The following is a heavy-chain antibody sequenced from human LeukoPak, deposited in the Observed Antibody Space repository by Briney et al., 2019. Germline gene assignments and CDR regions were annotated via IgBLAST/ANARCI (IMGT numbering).Heavy chain of an antibody. J-gene: IGHJ4*02. CDR3: ARGSGYSVLDY. V-gene: IGHV3-74*01. Sequence: PGGSLRLSCAASGFTFSSYWMHWVRQAPGKGLVWVSRINSDGSSTSYADSVKGRFTISRDNAKNTLYLQMNSLRAEDTAVYYCARGSGYSVLDYWGQGTLVTVSS. D-gene: IGHD5/OR15-5a*01. CDR1: GFTFSSYW. CDR2: INSDGSST.